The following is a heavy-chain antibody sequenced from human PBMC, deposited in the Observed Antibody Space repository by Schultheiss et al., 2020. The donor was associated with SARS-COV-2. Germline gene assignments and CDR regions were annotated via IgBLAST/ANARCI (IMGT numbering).Heavy chain of an antibody. Sequence: SEKLSLTCTVSGGSISSTNWGWIRQPPGKGLEWIGNIYYSGSTYYNPSLKSRVTISVDTSKNQFSLKLSSVTAADTAVYYCARQDNNFDSWGQGILVTVSS. D-gene: IGHD1-1*01. CDR2: IYYSGST. CDR1: GGSISSTN. J-gene: IGHJ4*02. CDR3: ARQDNNFDS. V-gene: IGHV4-39*01.